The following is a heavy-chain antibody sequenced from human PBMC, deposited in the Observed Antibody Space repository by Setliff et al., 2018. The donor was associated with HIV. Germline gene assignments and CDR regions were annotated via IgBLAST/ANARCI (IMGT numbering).Heavy chain of an antibody. Sequence: GGSLRLSCAASGFSFSTSAMHWVRQAPGKGLEWVAVTSYDGNIKYYADPVKGRFTISRDNSKNTLYVQMNSLRAEDTAVYYCARDPTYYYDTSGPYDAFDIWGQGTMVTVS. J-gene: IGHJ3*02. D-gene: IGHD3-22*01. V-gene: IGHV3-30*04. CDR1: GFSFSTSA. CDR3: ARDPTYYYDTSGPYDAFDI. CDR2: TSYDGNIK.